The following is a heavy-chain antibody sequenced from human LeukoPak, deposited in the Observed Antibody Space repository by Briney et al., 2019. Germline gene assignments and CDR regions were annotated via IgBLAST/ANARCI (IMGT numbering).Heavy chain of an antibody. D-gene: IGHD4-11*01. V-gene: IGHV4-61*01. CDR1: GGSLSSSSTSY. CDR3: ARALAPSQVTTGEDAFDI. J-gene: IGHJ3*02. CDR2: IYYSGTT. Sequence: SETLSLTCTVSGGSLSSSSTSYWNWIRQPPGKGLEWIGFIYYSGTTNYNPSLKSRVTISVDTSKNQFSLKLSSVTAADTAVYYCARALAPSQVTTGEDAFDIWGQGTMVTVSS.